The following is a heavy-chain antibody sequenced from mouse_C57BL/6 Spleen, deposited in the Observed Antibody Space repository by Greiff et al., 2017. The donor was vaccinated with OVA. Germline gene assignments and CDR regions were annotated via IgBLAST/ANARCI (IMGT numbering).Heavy chain of an antibody. D-gene: IGHD2-12*01. Sequence: EVMLVESGGDLVKPGGSLKLSCAASGFTFSSYGMSWVRQTPDKRLEWVATISSGGSYTYYPDSVKGRFTISRDNAKNTLYLQLSSLKSEDTAMYYCARQEGGLRHLGYWGQGTTLTVSS. CDR1: GFTFSSYG. J-gene: IGHJ2*01. V-gene: IGHV5-6*01. CDR2: ISSGGSYT. CDR3: ARQEGGLRHLGY.